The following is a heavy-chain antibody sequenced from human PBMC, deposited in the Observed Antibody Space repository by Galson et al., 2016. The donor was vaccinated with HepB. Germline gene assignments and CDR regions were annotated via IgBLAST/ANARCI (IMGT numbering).Heavy chain of an antibody. CDR3: AKDRELQYFDWSMPWY. V-gene: IGHV3-23*01. CDR2: ISGNGVGT. Sequence: SLRLSCAASRFSLSSYAMSWVRQAPGKGLEWVSTISGNGVGTYYADSVKGRFTISRDNSRNTLYVQMNSLTSEDTAVYYCAKDRELQYFDWSMPWYWGQGTLVTVSS. CDR1: RFSLSSYA. J-gene: IGHJ4*02. D-gene: IGHD3-9*01.